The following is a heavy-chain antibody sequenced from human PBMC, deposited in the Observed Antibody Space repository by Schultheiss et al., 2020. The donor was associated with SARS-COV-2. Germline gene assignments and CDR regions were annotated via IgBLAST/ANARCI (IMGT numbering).Heavy chain of an antibody. CDR3: ARDPLYGFWSGYTALTFDY. D-gene: IGHD3-3*01. Sequence: GGSLRLSCAASGFTVSSNYMSWVRQAPGKGLVWVSRINSDGSSTSYADSVKGRFTISKDNAKNTLYLQMNSLRAEDTAVYYCARDPLYGFWSGYTALTFDYWGQGTLVTVSS. CDR2: INSDGSST. J-gene: IGHJ4*02. CDR1: GFTVSSNY. V-gene: IGHV3-74*01.